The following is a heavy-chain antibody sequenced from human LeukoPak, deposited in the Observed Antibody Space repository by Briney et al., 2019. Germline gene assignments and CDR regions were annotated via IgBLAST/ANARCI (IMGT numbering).Heavy chain of an antibody. V-gene: IGHV4-34*01. J-gene: IGHJ3*02. Sequence: SETLSLTCAVYGGSFSGYYWSWIRQPPGKGLEWIGEINHSGSTNYNPSLKSRVTISVDTSKNQFSLKLSSVTAADTAVYYCARDYAFDIWGQGTMVTVSS. CDR3: ARDYAFDI. CDR1: GGSFSGYY. CDR2: INHSGST.